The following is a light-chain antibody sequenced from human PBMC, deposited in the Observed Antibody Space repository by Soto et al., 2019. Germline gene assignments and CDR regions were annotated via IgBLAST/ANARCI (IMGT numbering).Light chain of an antibody. V-gene: IGLV2-14*01. CDR2: EVS. J-gene: IGLJ2*01. CDR3: CSYTTTSTRV. Sequence: QSALTQPASVSGSPGQSITISCTRTSSDVGAYNYVSWYQQHPGKAPKLIIYEVSNRPSGVSNRFSGSKSGNTASLTISGLQAEDEADYYCCSYTTTSTRVFGGGTKLTVL. CDR1: SSDVGAYNY.